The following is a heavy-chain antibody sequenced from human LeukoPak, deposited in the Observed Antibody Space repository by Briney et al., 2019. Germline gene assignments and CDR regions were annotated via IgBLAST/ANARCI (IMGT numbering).Heavy chain of an antibody. J-gene: IGHJ6*03. Sequence: ASVKVSCKASGYTFTNYDINWVRQAPGPGLEWMGRMNPNSGNTGNAQKFQGRATITRNTPISTAYMELSSLRSEDTAVYYCARRGLRLRGPGISYYYYYMDVWGKGTTVTVSS. CDR1: GYTFTNYD. V-gene: IGHV1-8*03. CDR2: MNPNSGNT. D-gene: IGHD2-15*01. CDR3: ARRGLRLRGPGISYYYYYMDV.